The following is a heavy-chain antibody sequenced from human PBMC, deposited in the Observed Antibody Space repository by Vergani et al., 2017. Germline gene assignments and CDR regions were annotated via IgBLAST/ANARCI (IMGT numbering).Heavy chain of an antibody. CDR2: INAGNGNT. V-gene: IGHV1-3*01. J-gene: IGHJ3*02. CDR1: GYTFTSYA. Sequence: QVQLVQSGAEVKKPGASVKVSCKASGYTFTSYAMHWVRQAPGQRLEWMGWINAGNGNTKYSQKFQGRVTITRDTYASTAYMELSSLRSEDTAVYYCARGPRGWYFAAFDIWGQGTMVTVSS. D-gene: IGHD6-19*01. CDR3: ARGPRGWYFAAFDI.